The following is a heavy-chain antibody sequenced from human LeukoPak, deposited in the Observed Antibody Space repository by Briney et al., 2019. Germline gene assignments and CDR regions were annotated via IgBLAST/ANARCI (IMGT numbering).Heavy chain of an antibody. D-gene: IGHD2-15*01. CDR3: ARYGVVVVAATFDY. Sequence: PSETLSLTCTVSGGSISSYYWGWIRQPPGKGLEWIGSIYYSGSTYYNPSLKSRVTISVDTSKNQFSLKLSSVTAADTAVYYCARYGVVVVAATFDYWGQGTLVTVSS. CDR2: IYYSGST. CDR1: GGSISSYY. V-gene: IGHV4-39*01. J-gene: IGHJ4*02.